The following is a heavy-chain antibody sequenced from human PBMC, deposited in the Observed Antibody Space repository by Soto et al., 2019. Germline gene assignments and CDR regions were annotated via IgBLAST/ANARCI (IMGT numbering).Heavy chain of an antibody. J-gene: IGHJ4*02. V-gene: IGHV1-2*02. CDR1: GYTFTGHY. D-gene: IGHD2-15*01. Sequence: WASVKVSCKTSGYTFTGHYMHWVRQAPGQGLEWMGWINPNTGATNYAQKFQGRVTMTRDTSISTANMEVSGLRSDDTAVYYCARVSEGGGTFPLDYWGQGTLVTSPQ. CDR2: INPNTGAT. CDR3: ARVSEGGGTFPLDY.